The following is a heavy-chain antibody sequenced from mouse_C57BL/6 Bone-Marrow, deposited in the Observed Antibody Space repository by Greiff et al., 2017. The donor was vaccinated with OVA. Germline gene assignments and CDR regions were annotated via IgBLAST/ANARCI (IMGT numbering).Heavy chain of an antibody. D-gene: IGHD1-1*01. CDR1: GFTFSSYA. CDR3: ARDLYYYGSSSAWFAY. J-gene: IGHJ3*01. Sequence: EVQVVESGGGLVKPGGSLKLSCAASGFTFSSYAMSWVRPTPDKRLEWVATISDGGSYTYYPDNVMGRFPISRDNAKNNLYLQRSHLKSEDTAMYYCARDLYYYGSSSAWFAYWGQGTLVTVSA. V-gene: IGHV5-4*01. CDR2: ISDGGSYT.